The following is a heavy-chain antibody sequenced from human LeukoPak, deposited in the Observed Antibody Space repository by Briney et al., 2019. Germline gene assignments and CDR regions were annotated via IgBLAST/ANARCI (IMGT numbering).Heavy chain of an antibody. V-gene: IGHV3-23*01. Sequence: AGGSLRLSCAASGSTFSSYAMSWVRQAPGKGLEWVSAISGSGGSTYYADSVKGRFTISRDNSKNTLYLQMNSLRADDTALYYCAKNEVWWLPDSWGQGALVTVSS. D-gene: IGHD5-12*01. J-gene: IGHJ4*02. CDR1: GSTFSSYA. CDR3: AKNEVWWLPDS. CDR2: ISGSGGST.